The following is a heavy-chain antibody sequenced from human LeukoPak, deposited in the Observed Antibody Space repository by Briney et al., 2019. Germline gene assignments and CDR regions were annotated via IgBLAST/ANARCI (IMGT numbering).Heavy chain of an antibody. CDR1: GGSISSYY. D-gene: IGHD2-2*02. CDR3: AREEARPVNTHY. V-gene: IGHV4-4*07. J-gene: IGHJ4*02. CDR2: IYISGTT. Sequence: PSETLSLTCTVSGGSISSYYWSWVRQPAGKGLEWIGRIYISGTTNYNPSLKSRITMSLDTSKNQLSLRLTSVTAADTAVYYCAREEARPVNTHYWGQGTLITVSS.